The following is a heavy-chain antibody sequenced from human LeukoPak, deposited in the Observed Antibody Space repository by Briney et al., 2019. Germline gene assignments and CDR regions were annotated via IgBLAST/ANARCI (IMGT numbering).Heavy chain of an antibody. V-gene: IGHV1-18*04. CDR2: ISAYNGNT. CDR1: GYTFTSYG. D-gene: IGHD6-19*01. CDR3: ARDSSGWFYYYYGMDV. J-gene: IGHJ6*04. Sequence: ASVKVSCKASGYTFTSYGISWVRQAPGQGLEWMGWISAYNGNTNYAQKFQGRVTMTTDTSTSTVYMELRSLRSDDTAVYYCARDSSGWFYYYYGMDVWGKGTTVTVSS.